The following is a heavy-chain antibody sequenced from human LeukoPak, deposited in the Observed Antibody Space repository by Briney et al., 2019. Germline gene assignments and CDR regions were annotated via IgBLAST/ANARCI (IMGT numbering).Heavy chain of an antibody. J-gene: IGHJ5*02. CDR1: GGSISSSSYY. CDR3: AINYDYVWGSYRYRGHHNWFDP. D-gene: IGHD3-16*02. V-gene: IGHV4-39*07. CDR2: IYYSGST. Sequence: SETLSLTCTVSGGSISSSSYYWGWIRQPPGKGLEWIGSIYYSGSTYYNPSLKSRVTISVDTSKNQFSLKLNSVTAADTAVYYCAINYDYVWGSYRYRGHHNWFDPWGQGTLVTVSS.